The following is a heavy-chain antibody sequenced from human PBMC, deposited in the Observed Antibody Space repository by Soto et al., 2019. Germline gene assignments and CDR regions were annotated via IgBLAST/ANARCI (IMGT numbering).Heavy chain of an antibody. D-gene: IGHD3-22*01. Sequence: GGSLRLSCGASGFTFSSHGVHWVRQAPGKGLEWVAVVSFDGSGKFYADSVKGRFTISRDNSKNTVYLQMNSLRAEDTAVYYCAKEYDSRAHYVGIGAWGQRSLVTVSS. CDR3: AKEYDSRAHYVGIGA. J-gene: IGHJ5*02. CDR2: VSFDGSGK. V-gene: IGHV3-30*18. CDR1: GFTFSSHG.